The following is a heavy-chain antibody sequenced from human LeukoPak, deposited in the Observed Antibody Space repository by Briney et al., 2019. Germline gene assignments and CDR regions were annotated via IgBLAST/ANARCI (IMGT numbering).Heavy chain of an antibody. D-gene: IGHD3-3*01. J-gene: IGHJ6*03. Sequence: PSETPSLTCTVSGGSISSHYWSWIRQPPGKGLEWIGYIYYSGSTNYNPSLKSRVTISVDTSKNQFSLKLSSVTAADTAVYYCARVSGVPYDFTYYYYYMDVWGKGTTVTVSS. CDR3: ARVSGVPYDFTYYYYYMDV. CDR1: GGSISSHY. V-gene: IGHV4-59*11. CDR2: IYYSGST.